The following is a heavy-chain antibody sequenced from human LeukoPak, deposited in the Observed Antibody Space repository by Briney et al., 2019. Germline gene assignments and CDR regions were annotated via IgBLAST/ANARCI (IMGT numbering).Heavy chain of an antibody. CDR3: ALIFGVVIRDY. J-gene: IGHJ4*02. CDR2: IWYGGSNK. CDR1: GFTFSSYG. V-gene: IGHV3-33*08. Sequence: GRSLRLSCAASGFTFSSYGMHWVRQAPGKGLEWVAVIWYGGSNKYYADSVKGRFTISRDNSKNTLYLQMNSLRAEDTAVYYCALIFGVVIRDYWGQGTLVTVSS. D-gene: IGHD3-3*01.